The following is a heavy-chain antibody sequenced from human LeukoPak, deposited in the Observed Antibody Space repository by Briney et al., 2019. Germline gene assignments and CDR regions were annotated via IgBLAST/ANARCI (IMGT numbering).Heavy chain of an antibody. CDR2: ISAYNGNT. V-gene: IGHV1-18*01. J-gene: IGHJ4*02. CDR1: GYTFTSYG. Sequence: ASVKVSCKASGYTFTSYGISWVRQAPGQGLEWMGWISAYNGNTNYAQKLQGRVTMTRDTSTSTAYMELRSLRSDDTAVYYCAREYSGYDWGQFDYWGQGTLVTVSS. CDR3: AREYSGYDWGQFDY. D-gene: IGHD5-12*01.